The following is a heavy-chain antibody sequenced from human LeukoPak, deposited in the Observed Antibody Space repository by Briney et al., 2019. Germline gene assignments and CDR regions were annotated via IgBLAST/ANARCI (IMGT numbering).Heavy chain of an antibody. Sequence: GESLKISCKGSGYSFSRYWIGWVRPVPGKGLEWMGTIYPGDSETRYSPSFQGQVTISADKSINSAYLQWSSLKASDTAMYCARRGSAAHYYAMDLWGQGTPVTVSS. CDR3: ARRGSAAHYYAMDL. CDR2: IYPGDSET. CDR1: GYSFSRYW. V-gene: IGHV5-51*01. J-gene: IGHJ6*02. D-gene: IGHD2-15*01.